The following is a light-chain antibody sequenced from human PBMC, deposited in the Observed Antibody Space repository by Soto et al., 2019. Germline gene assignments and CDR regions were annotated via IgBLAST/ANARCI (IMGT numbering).Light chain of an antibody. J-gene: IGKJ2*02. CDR2: AAS. CDR3: QQSFSTPRT. CDR1: QTISNY. Sequence: DIQMTQSPSSLSASVGDRVTITYRASQTISNYLNWYQHKSGKAPKLLIYAASNLQSGVPSRFSGSGSGTDFTLTISSLQPEDFATYYCQQSFSTPRTFGQGTKLDIK. V-gene: IGKV1-39*01.